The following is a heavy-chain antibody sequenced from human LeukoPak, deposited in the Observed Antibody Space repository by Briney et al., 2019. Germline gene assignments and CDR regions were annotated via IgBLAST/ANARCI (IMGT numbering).Heavy chain of an antibody. Sequence: GGSLRLSCAASGFTFSSYAMSWVRQAPGKGLEWVSAISGSGGSTYYADSVKGRFTISRDNSKNTLYLQMNSLRAEDTAVYYCARGEQRYYYYYMDVWGKGTTVTVSS. D-gene: IGHD6-25*01. CDR3: ARGEQRYYYYYMDV. V-gene: IGHV3-23*01. CDR1: GFTFSSYA. CDR2: ISGSGGST. J-gene: IGHJ6*03.